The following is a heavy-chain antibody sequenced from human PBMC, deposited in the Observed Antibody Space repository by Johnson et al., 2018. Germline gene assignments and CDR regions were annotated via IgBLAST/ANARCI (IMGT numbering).Heavy chain of an antibody. J-gene: IGHJ3*02. V-gene: IGHV1-46*01. Sequence: QVQLVQSGAEVKKPGASVKVSCKASGYTFTSYYMHWVRLAPGQGLEWMGIINPSVGSTSYAQKFQGRVTMTRDTSTGTVYMELSSLRSEDSAVYYCASLGVTARGDAFDIWGQGTMVTVSS. CDR3: ASLGVTARGDAFDI. D-gene: IGHD3-22*01. CDR2: INPSVGST. CDR1: GYTFTSYY.